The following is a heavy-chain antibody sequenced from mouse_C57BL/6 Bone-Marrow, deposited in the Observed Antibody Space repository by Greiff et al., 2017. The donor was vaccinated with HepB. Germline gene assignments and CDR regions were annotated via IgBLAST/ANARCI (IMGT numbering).Heavy chain of an antibody. CDR3: AKNPFYYSFAY. D-gene: IGHD1-1*01. CDR1: GYTFTSYW. CDR2: IYPGSGSI. J-gene: IGHJ3*01. V-gene: IGHV1-55*01. Sequence: VQLQQPGAELVKPGASVKMSCKASGYTFTSYWITWVKQRPGQGLEWIGDIYPGSGSINYTEKFKSKSTLTVDTSSSTVYMQLSSLTSEDSAVYYCAKNPFYYSFAYWGQGTLVTVSA.